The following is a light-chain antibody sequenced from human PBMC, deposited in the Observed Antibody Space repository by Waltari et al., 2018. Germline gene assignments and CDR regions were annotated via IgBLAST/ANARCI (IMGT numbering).Light chain of an antibody. V-gene: IGKV3-20*01. Sequence: DTVLTQSPGTLSLSSGERATLSCRASQSVSSNSLAGYQQGPGVAPRLLIYSASRRATGIPARFSGSGSGTDFTLTISRLEPEDSAIYYCQQYGYSLAFGGGTRVEI. CDR3: QQYGYSLA. CDR2: SAS. CDR1: QSVSSNS. J-gene: IGKJ4*01.